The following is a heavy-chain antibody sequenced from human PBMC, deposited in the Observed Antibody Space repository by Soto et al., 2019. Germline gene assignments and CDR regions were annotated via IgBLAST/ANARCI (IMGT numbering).Heavy chain of an antibody. D-gene: IGHD3-10*01. CDR1: GGSISSYY. V-gene: IGHV4-59*01. Sequence: PSETLSLPCTVSGGSISSYYWRWIRQPPGKGLEWIGYIYYSGSTNYNPSLKSRVTISVDTSKNQFSLKLSSVTAADTAVYYCARDPGPYYYGDVWGQGTTVTVSS. J-gene: IGHJ6*02. CDR3: ARDPGPYYYGDV. CDR2: IYYSGST.